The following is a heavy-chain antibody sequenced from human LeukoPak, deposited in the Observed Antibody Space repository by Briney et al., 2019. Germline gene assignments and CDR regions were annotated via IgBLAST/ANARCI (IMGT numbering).Heavy chain of an antibody. CDR3: GRWGVNAGLDR. J-gene: IGHJ5*02. V-gene: IGHV3-7*01. CDR1: GFTFGNTW. Sequence: HSGRSLRFSCAASGFTFGNTWMGWVRQAPGKGLEWVANISPDGSDKYYVDSVRGRFTISRDNAQNSVNLQMNSLRAEDSAVYYCGRWGVNAGLDRWGQGTLVSVSS. D-gene: IGHD3-10*01. CDR2: ISPDGSDK.